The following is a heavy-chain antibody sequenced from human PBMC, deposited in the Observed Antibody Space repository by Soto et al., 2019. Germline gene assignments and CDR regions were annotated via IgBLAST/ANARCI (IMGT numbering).Heavy chain of an antibody. V-gene: IGHV4-59*01. CDR3: ARGYSNYPNWFDP. D-gene: IGHD4-4*01. Sequence: SETLCLTCTVAGGSISGYYWSWIRQPPGKGLEWIGYIYYSGSTNYNPSLKSRVTISVDTSKNQFSLKLSSVTAADTAVYYCARGYSNYPNWFDPWGQGTLVTVSS. CDR2: IYYSGST. CDR1: GGSISGYY. J-gene: IGHJ5*02.